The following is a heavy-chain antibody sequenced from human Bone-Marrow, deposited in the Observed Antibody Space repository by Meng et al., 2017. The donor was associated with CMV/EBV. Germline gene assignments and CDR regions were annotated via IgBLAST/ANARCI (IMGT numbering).Heavy chain of an antibody. CDR3: ARGEGTLAVAGITPRGP. Sequence: GESLKISCAASGLTFSSYWMHWVRQAPGKGLVWVSSISSDGSRTSDADSVKGRFTISRDNAKNTIYLQMNSLRAEDTALYYCARGEGTLAVAGITPRGPWGQATMVTVSS. J-gene: IGHJ3*01. D-gene: IGHD6-19*01. CDR2: ISSDGSRT. CDR1: GLTFSSYW. V-gene: IGHV3-74*01.